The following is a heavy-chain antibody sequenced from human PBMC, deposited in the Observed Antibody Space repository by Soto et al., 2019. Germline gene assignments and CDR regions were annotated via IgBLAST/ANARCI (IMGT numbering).Heavy chain of an antibody. CDR1: GYTFTSYA. J-gene: IGHJ6*02. Sequence: QVQLLQSGAEEKKPGASVKVSCKASGYTFTSYAMHWVRQAPGQRLEWMGWINAGNGNTKYSQKFQGRVTITRDTSASTAYMELISLRSEDTAVYYCARDPSYYGMDVWGQGTTVTVSS. CDR3: ARDPSYYGMDV. V-gene: IGHV1-3*05. CDR2: INAGNGNT.